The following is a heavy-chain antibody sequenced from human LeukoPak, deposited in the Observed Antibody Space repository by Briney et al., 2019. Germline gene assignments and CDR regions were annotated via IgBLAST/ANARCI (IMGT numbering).Heavy chain of an antibody. CDR1: GGSMSSYY. V-gene: IGHV4-4*09. CDR2: IYSSGST. D-gene: IGHD2-15*01. Sequence: SETLSLTCTVSGGSMSSYYWSWIRQPPGKGLEWIGYIYSSGSTNYNPSLKSRVTISVDTSKNQFSLKLSSVTAADTAVYYCARHFSSGGSRFDPWGQGTLVTVSS. CDR3: ARHFSSGGSRFDP. J-gene: IGHJ5*02.